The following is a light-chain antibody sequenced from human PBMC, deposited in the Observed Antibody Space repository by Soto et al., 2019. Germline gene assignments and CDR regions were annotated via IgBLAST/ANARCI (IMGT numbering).Light chain of an antibody. V-gene: IGKV1-5*03. CDR2: KAS. CDR1: QSISTW. CDR3: QQYVTYES. J-gene: IGKJ1*01. Sequence: DIQMTQSPSTLSASVGDRVTITCRASQSISTWLAWYQQKPGKAPKLLIYKASSLQSGVPSRFSGSGSGTDFTLTISSLQPDDFATYYCQQYVTYESFGQGTKVEIK.